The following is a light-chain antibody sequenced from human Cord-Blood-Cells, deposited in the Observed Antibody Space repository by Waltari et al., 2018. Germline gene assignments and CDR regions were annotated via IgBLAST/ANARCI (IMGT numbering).Light chain of an antibody. CDR3: QQRSNWPIT. V-gene: IGKV3-11*01. J-gene: IGKJ5*01. CDR2: DAS. Sequence: EIVLTQSPATLSLSPGERATLSCRASQSVSSYLACYQQKPGQAPRLLIYDASNSATGIPARFSGSGSGTDFTLTISSLEPEDFAVYYCQQRSNWPITFGQGTRLEIK. CDR1: QSVSSY.